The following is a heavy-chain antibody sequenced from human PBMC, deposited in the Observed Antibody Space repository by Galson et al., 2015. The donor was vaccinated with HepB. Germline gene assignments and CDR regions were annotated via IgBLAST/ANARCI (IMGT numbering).Heavy chain of an antibody. J-gene: IGHJ3*02. CDR1: GGTFSSYA. Sequence: SVKVSCKASGGTFSSYAISWVRQAPGQGLEWMGGIIPIFGTANYAQKFQGRVTITADESTSTAYMELSSLRSEDTAVYYCARDTYDSSGHRGDAFDIWGQGTMVTVSS. D-gene: IGHD3-22*01. CDR2: IIPIFGTA. V-gene: IGHV1-69*13. CDR3: ARDTYDSSGHRGDAFDI.